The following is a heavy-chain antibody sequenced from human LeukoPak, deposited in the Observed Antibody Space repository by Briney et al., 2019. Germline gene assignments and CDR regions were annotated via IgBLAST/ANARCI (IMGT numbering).Heavy chain of an antibody. J-gene: IGHJ4*02. V-gene: IGHV3-30-3*01. CDR2: ISYDGSNK. D-gene: IGHD6-19*01. Sequence: GGSLRLSCAASGFTFSSYAMHWVRQAPGKGLEWVAVISYDGSNKYYADSVKGRFTIPRDNSKNTLYLQMNSLRAEDTAVYYCARDGRSSGWYQGFDYWGQGTLVTVSS. CDR3: ARDGRSSGWYQGFDY. CDR1: GFTFSSYA.